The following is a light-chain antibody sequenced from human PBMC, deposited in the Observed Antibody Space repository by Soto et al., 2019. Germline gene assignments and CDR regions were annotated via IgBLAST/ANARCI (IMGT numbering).Light chain of an antibody. J-gene: IGKJ2*01. CDR1: QTVHSSF. CDR3: QQHGGSPPYT. Sequence: EVVLTQSPGTLSLSPGDRATVSCRASQTVHSSFFAWYQQKGGQAPRLLIYGTSNRAAGFPDRFFGHGSGTAFLLTIDGLEPEDFAMYFCQQHGGSPPYTFGRGTRVEI. CDR2: GTS. V-gene: IGKV3-20*01.